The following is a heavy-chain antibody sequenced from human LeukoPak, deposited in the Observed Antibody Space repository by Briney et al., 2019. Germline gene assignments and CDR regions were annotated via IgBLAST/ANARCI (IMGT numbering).Heavy chain of an antibody. CDR2: INPNSGDT. CDR1: GYTFIAYY. V-gene: IGHV1-2*06. J-gene: IGHJ4*02. Sequence: ASVKVSCKASGYTFIAYYIHWVRQALGQGLEWMGRINPNSGDTDYAQKFQGRIIMSRDTSISTLYMDLSRLRSDDTAVYYCARGVVGATTGAYSFDYWGRGTLVTVSS. D-gene: IGHD1-26*01. CDR3: ARGVVGATTGAYSFDY.